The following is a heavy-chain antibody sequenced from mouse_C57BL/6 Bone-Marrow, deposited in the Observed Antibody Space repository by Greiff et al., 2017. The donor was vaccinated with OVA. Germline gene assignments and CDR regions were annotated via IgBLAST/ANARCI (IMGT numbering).Heavy chain of an antibody. CDR2: IYPGDGDT. Sequence: QVQLKESGPELVKPGASVKISCKASGYAFSSSWMNWVKQRPGKGLEWIGRIYPGDGDTNYNVKFKGKATLTADKSSSTAYMQLSSLTSEDSAVYFCASPSYYYGSSPYAMDYWGQGTSVTVSS. CDR1: GYAFSSSW. CDR3: ASPSYYYGSSPYAMDY. J-gene: IGHJ4*01. D-gene: IGHD1-1*01. V-gene: IGHV1-82*01.